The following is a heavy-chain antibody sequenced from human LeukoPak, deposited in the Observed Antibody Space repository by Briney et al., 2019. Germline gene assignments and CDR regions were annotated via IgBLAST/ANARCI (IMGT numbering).Heavy chain of an antibody. CDR3: VREGEGPLSKDFDY. D-gene: IGHD2/OR15-2a*01. Sequence: ASVKVSCKSSGFTFTDHYIHWVRQGPGQGLEWMGYIGPHSTFTSSPQEFQGRVAMTRDASMSTAYMELTRLTSDDTAVYYCVREGEGPLSKDFDYWGQGTLVTVSS. J-gene: IGHJ4*02. CDR2: IGPHSTFT. CDR1: GFTFTDHY. V-gene: IGHV1-2*02.